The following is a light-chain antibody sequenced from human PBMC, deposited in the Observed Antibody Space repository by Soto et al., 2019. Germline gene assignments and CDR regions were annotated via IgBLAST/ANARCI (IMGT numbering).Light chain of an antibody. J-gene: IGLJ1*01. CDR3: QSYDSSLGGSV. V-gene: IGLV1-40*01. CDR2: GNI. Sequence: QSLLTQPPSVSGAPGQTVTISCTGGSSNIGALFDVHWYQQLPGAAPKLLIYGNINRPSGVPDRFSGSKSGTSASLAITGLRAEDEADYYCQSYDSSLGGSVFGTGTKLTVL. CDR1: SSNIGALFD.